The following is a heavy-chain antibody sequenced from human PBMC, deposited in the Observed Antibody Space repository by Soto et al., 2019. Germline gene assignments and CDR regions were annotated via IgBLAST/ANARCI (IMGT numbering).Heavy chain of an antibody. CDR2: INPNSGDP. D-gene: IGHD5-18*01. CDR1: GYTLSDYY. Sequence: ASVKVSCKASGYTLSDYYIQWVRQAPGQGLEWMGWINPNSGDPNYAQKFQGRVTMTRDTSINTAYMELSSLRSEDTAVYYCARARGYSYGYFDYWGQGTLVTVSS. CDR3: ARARGYSYGYFDY. V-gene: IGHV1-2*02. J-gene: IGHJ4*02.